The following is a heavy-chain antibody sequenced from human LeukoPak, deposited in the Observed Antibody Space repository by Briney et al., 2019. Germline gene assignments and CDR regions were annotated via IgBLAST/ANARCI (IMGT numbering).Heavy chain of an antibody. Sequence: GGSLRLSCAASGFKFNTYEMNWVRQAPGKGLEWISYISSGGSKIYYADSVKGRFTISRDNTRNTLYLQLNSLRAEDTAVYYCARIVGAADYWGQGTQVTVSS. J-gene: IGHJ4*02. V-gene: IGHV3-48*03. CDR2: ISSGGSKI. CDR3: ARIVGAADY. CDR1: GFKFNTYE. D-gene: IGHD1-26*01.